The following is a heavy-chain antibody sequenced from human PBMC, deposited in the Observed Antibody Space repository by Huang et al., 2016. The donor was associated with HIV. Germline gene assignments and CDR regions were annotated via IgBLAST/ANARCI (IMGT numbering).Heavy chain of an antibody. CDR3: AKDPRQGGWYGGAFDM. V-gene: IGHV3-30*02. J-gene: IGHJ3*02. CDR2: KRSDERNA. CDR1: GFTFSRSG. D-gene: IGHD6-19*01. Sequence: QVHLVESGGGVVQPGGSLRLSCAASGFTFSRSGMHWVRQAPGKGLGWVAFKRSDERNAYYADSVKGRFTISRDNSKNTLYLQMKSLRPEDTAVYWCAKDPRQGGWYGGAFDMWGQGTTVTVSS.